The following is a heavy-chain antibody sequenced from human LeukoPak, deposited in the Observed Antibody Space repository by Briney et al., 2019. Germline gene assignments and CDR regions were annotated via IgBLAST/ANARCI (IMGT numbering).Heavy chain of an antibody. CDR1: GVSFSSFY. CDR2: IYYTGGT. Sequence: SETLSLTCTVSGVSFSSFYWSWIRQPPGKGLEWIGYIYYTGGTNYNPSLKSRITTSVDTSKNQFSLQLSSGTAADTAVYDCARHGTSVACYFDLWGRGTLVAVSS. V-gene: IGHV4-59*08. J-gene: IGHJ2*01. D-gene: IGHD6-19*01. CDR3: ARHGTSVACYFDL.